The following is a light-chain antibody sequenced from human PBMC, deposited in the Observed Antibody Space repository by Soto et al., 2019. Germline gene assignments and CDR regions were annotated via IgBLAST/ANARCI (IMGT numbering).Light chain of an antibody. CDR2: NSS. CDR1: QSVRSNY. Sequence: EIVLTQSPGTLSLSPGERATLSCRASQSVRSNYLAWYQQKPGQAPRLLIYNSSTRATGIPDRFSGSGSGTDFTLTISRLEPEDFALYYCQQYRDLPHTFRQGTQVEIK. V-gene: IGKV3-20*01. J-gene: IGKJ1*01. CDR3: QQYRDLPHT.